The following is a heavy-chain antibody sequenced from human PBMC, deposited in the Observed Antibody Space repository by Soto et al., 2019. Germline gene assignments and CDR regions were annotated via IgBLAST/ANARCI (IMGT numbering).Heavy chain of an antibody. CDR1: GGSISGGGFS. CDR2: ILHTGGT. V-gene: IGHV4-30-2*01. CDR3: ASRECHEGFDY. J-gene: IGHJ4*02. D-gene: IGHD2-2*01. Sequence: TLSLTCAVSGGSISGGGFSWSLIRQPPGKGLEWIGYILHTGGTQYNPSPKSRVSMSVDKSKNQFSLHLTSVTAADTAVYYCASRECHEGFDYWGQGALVTVSS.